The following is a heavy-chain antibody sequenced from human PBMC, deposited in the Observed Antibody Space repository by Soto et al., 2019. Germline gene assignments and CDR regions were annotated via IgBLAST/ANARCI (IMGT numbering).Heavy chain of an antibody. CDR2: IPYDGNDK. J-gene: IGHJ4*02. CDR3: AKGYSSSWNYFDY. CDR1: GLNFSSHG. D-gene: IGHD6-13*01. V-gene: IGHV3-30*18. Sequence: QVQLVESGGGVVQPGRSLRLSCAASGLNFSSHGMHWVRQAPGKGLEWVAVIPYDGNDKYYADSVKGRFTISRDNSKNTLYLHMSSLRAEDTAVYYCAKGYSSSWNYFDYWAREPWSPSPQ.